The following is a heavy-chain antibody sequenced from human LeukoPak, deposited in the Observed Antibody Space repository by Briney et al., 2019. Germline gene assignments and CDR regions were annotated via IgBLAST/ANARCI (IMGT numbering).Heavy chain of an antibody. Sequence: PGRSLRLSCATSGFAFSTQGMHWVRQAPGKGLEWVAAIWHDGNNKYYVDSVKGRFTISRDNSKNTVYLQMNSLRVEDTAVYYCARDNDYYDLHYWGQGTLVTVSS. CDR1: GFAFSTQG. CDR2: IWHDGNNK. J-gene: IGHJ4*02. CDR3: ARDNDYYDLHY. V-gene: IGHV3-33*01. D-gene: IGHD3-22*01.